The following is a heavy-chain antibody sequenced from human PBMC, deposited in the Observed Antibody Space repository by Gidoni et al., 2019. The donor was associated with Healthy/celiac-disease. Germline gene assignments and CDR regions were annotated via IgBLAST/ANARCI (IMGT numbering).Heavy chain of an antibody. CDR1: GFPFTRYG. V-gene: IGHV3-33*01. J-gene: IGHJ4*02. CDR3: ARDGYSSGWGYFDY. Sequence: QVQLVESGGGVVQPGRSLRPSWPASGFPFTRYGMPWVRQAPGKGLEWVAVIWYDGSNKYYADSVKGRFTISRDNSKNTLYLQMNSLRVEDTAVYYCARDGYSSGWGYFDYWGQGTLVTVSS. CDR2: IWYDGSNK. D-gene: IGHD6-19*01.